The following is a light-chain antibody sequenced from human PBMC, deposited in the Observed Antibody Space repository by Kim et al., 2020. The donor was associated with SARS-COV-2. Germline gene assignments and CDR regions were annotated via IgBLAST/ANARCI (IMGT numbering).Light chain of an antibody. CDR2: EKN. V-gene: IGLV3-19*01. CDR1: SLRSYY. CDR3: NSRESGVNHVV. J-gene: IGLJ3*02. Sequence: SSELTQDPAVSVALGQTVRITCQGDSLRSYYASWYQQKPGQAPLLVLYEKNNRPSGIPDRFSGSSSVNTASLTITGAQAEDEADYYCNSRESGVNHVVFGGGTQLTVL.